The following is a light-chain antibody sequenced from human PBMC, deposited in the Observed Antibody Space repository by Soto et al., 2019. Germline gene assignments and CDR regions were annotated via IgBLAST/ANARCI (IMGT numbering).Light chain of an antibody. Sequence: QSVLTQPASVSGSPGQSITISCTGTSSDVGGYNFVSWYQQHPGKAPKLMIYEVSNRPSGVSNRFSGSKSGNTASLTISGLQPEDEADYYCSSYTNSITLAVFGPGTKVTVL. CDR2: EVS. CDR1: SSDVGGYNF. J-gene: IGLJ1*01. V-gene: IGLV2-14*01. CDR3: SSYTNSITLAV.